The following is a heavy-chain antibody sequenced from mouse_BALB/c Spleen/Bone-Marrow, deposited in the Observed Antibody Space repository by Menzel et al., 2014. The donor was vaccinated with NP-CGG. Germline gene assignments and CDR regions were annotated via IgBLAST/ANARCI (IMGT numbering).Heavy chain of an antibody. CDR2: INPYNGAT. CDR3: ARGGWDWYFDV. CDR1: GYSFTGYY. J-gene: IGHJ1*01. Sequence: EVQRVESGPELVKPGASVKISCKASGYSFTGYYMHWAKQSRVKSLEWIGRINPYNGATSYNQNFKDKASLTVDKSSSTAYMELHSLTSEDSAVYYCARGGWDWYFDVWGAGTTVTVSS. V-gene: IGHV1-31*01.